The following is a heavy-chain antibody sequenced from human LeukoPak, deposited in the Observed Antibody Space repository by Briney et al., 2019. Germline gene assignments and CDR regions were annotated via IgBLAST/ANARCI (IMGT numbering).Heavy chain of an antibody. CDR1: GYTFTDSY. CDR2: INPNSGGT. Sequence: ASVKVSCKASGYTFTDSYMHWVRQAPGQGLEWMGWINPNSGGTNYAQNFQGRVTMTRDMSISTAYMELSRLRSDDTAVYYCARDLGATTGAPWYYFDNWGQGTLVTVPS. J-gene: IGHJ4*01. CDR3: ARDLGATTGAPWYYFDN. V-gene: IGHV1-2*02. D-gene: IGHD1-26*01.